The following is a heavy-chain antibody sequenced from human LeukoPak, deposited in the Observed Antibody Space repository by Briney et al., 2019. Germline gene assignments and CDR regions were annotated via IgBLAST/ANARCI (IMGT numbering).Heavy chain of an antibody. D-gene: IGHD6-19*01. CDR1: GYTFTSYY. V-gene: IGHV1-8*02. CDR2: MNPNSGNT. Sequence: ASVKVSCKASGYTFTSYYMHWVRQATGQGLEWMGWMNPNSGNTGYAQKFQGRVTMTRNTSISTAYMELSSLRSEDTAVYYCARGRSIAVAGTIYYYYYGMDVWGQGTTVTVSS. J-gene: IGHJ6*02. CDR3: ARGRSIAVAGTIYYYYYGMDV.